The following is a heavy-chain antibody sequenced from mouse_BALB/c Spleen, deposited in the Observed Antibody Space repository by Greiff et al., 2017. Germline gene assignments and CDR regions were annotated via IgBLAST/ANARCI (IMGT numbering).Heavy chain of an antibody. CDR1: GYTFTEYI. CDR3: ARHEDSYYYGSSLAWFAY. CDR2: FYPGSGSI. J-gene: IGHJ3*01. Sequence: VQLQQSGAELVKPGASVKLSCKASGYTFTEYIIHWVKQRSGQGLEWIGWFYPGSGSIKNNEKFKDKATLTADKSSSTVYMELSRLTSEDSAVYFCARHEDSYYYGSSLAWFAYWGQGTLVTVSA. D-gene: IGHD1-1*01. V-gene: IGHV1-62-2*01.